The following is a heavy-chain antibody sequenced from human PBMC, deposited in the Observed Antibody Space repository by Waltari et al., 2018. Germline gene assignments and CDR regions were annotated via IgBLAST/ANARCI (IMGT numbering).Heavy chain of an antibody. V-gene: IGHV3-74*01. Sequence: EVQLVESGGGLVQPGGSLRLSCAASGFTFSKYWMHWVRQAPGKGLVWVSRINEDGKTTTDADSGKGRFTISRDNAKNTMYLQMKSLRPEDTAVYFCARDLAGRDDSWGQGTLVTVSS. D-gene: IGHD6-19*01. CDR3: ARDLAGRDDS. CDR2: INEDGKTT. CDR1: GFTFSKYW. J-gene: IGHJ5*01.